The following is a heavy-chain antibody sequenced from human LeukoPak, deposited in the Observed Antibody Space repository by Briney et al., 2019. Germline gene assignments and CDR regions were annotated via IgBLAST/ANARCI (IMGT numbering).Heavy chain of an antibody. CDR1: GFTFSSYG. V-gene: IGHV3-33*01. D-gene: IGHD2-2*01. Sequence: GRSLRLSCAASGFTFSSYGMHWVRQGPGKGLEWVTAIWYDGSLKSYADSARGRFTISRDNSKNTLYLQMDSLRVEDTAVYYCARDHRGCSSTSCYPPPGYWGQGTLVTVSS. CDR2: IWYDGSLK. J-gene: IGHJ4*02. CDR3: ARDHRGCSSTSCYPPPGY.